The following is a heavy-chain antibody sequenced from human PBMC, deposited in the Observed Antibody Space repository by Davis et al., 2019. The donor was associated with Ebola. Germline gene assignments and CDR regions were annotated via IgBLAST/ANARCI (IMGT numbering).Heavy chain of an antibody. CDR1: GYTFTSYG. J-gene: IGHJ4*02. CDR2: ISAYNGNT. CDR3: ARVPQLLSNEYYFDY. V-gene: IGHV1-18*01. Sequence: ASVKVSCKASGYTFTSYGISWVRQAPGQGLEWMGWISAYNGNTNYAQKFQGRVTITADKSTSTAYMELSSLRSEDTAVYYCARVPQLLSNEYYFDYWGQGTLVTVSS. D-gene: IGHD2-2*01.